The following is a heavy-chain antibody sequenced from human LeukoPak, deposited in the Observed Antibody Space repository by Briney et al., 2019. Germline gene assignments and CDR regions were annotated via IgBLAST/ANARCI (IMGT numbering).Heavy chain of an antibody. CDR2: INPNSGGT. J-gene: IGHJ4*02. D-gene: IGHD3-10*01. CDR3: ATPGSDYYYGSGSYYLGFDY. Sequence: ASVKVSCKASGYTFTGYYMHWVRQAPGQGLEWMGWINPNSGGTNYAQKFQGRVTMTRDTSISTAYMELSRLRSDDTAVYYCATPGSDYYYGSGSYYLGFDYWGQGTLVTVSS. V-gene: IGHV1-2*02. CDR1: GYTFTGYY.